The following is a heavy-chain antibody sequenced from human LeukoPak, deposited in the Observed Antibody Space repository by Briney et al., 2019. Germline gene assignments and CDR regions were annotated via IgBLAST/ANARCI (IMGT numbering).Heavy chain of an antibody. CDR3: ARADRDSDWYIDDC. Sequence: GGSLRLSCAASGFTVSSNYMSWVRHSPGKGLEWVASIDTTSEYIFYTDSLKGRFTISRDNAKSSLYLQMNNLRAEDTAVYYCARADRDSDWYIDDCWGQGTLVTVSS. D-gene: IGHD6-19*01. CDR2: IDTTSEYI. CDR1: GFTVSSNY. J-gene: IGHJ4*02. V-gene: IGHV3-21*06.